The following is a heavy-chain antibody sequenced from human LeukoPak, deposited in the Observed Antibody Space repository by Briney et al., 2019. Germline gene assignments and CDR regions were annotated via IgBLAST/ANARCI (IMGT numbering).Heavy chain of an antibody. D-gene: IGHD2-21*01. V-gene: IGHV1-2*06. CDR1: GYTFTDYY. J-gene: IGHJ6*02. CDR3: ARDNSIYGMDV. CDR2: INPNSGGT. Sequence: ASVKVSCKASGYTFTDYYMRWVRQAPGQGLEWMGRINPNSGGTNSAQKFQGRVTMTRDTSISTAHMELSRLRSDDTAIYYCARDNSIYGMDVWGQGTTVTVSS.